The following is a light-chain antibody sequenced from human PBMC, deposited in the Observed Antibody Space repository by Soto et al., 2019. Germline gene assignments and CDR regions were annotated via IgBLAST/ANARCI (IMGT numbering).Light chain of an antibody. J-gene: IGKJ5*01. V-gene: IGKV1-13*02. CDR1: QDIRGA. Sequence: IQLTQSPASLSASVGESVTITCRASQDIRGALAWYQQSPGEAPQLLIYDASTLESGVPSRFSGSSSGTHFTLTISSLQPEDFATYYCQQFLSYPITFGQGTRLEI. CDR3: QQFLSYPIT. CDR2: DAS.